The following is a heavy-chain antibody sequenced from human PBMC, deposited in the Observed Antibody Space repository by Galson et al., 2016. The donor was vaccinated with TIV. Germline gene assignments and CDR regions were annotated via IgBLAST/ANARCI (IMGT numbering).Heavy chain of an antibody. D-gene: IGHD2-2*01. CDR2: TYYRSRWYY. Sequence: AISGDSVSSDSAAWNWVRQSPSRGLEWLGRTYYRSRWYYDYKVSVKSRITINPDTSKNQFSLQLNSVTPEDTAVYYCTRAAGKDGASCYATCETFDIWGQGTMVTVSS. J-gene: IGHJ3*02. CDR3: TRAAGKDGASCYATCETFDI. CDR1: GDSVSSDSAA. V-gene: IGHV6-1*01.